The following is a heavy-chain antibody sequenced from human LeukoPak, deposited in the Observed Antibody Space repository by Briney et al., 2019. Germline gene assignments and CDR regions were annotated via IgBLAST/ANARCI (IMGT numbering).Heavy chain of an antibody. CDR2: IYYSGST. CDR3: ARPIAAAGDSFDY. D-gene: IGHD6-13*01. Sequence: SETLSLTCTVSGGSISSSSYYWGWIRQPPGKGLEWIGSIYYSGSTYYNPSLKSRVTISVDTSKNQFSLKLSSVTAADTAVYYCARPIAAAGDSFDYWGQGTLVTVSS. CDR1: GGSISSSSYY. J-gene: IGHJ4*02. V-gene: IGHV4-39*01.